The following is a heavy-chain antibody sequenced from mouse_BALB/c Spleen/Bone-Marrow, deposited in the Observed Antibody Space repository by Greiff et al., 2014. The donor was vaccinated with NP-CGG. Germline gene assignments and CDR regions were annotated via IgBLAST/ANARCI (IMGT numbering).Heavy chain of an antibody. CDR3: TRGRTWDFDY. Sequence: QVQLQQSGAELVKPGTSVKLSCKASGYTFTTYYMYWVKQRPGQGLEWIGEINPNNGGTNFKEKFKSKATLTVDKSSSTAYMQLSSLTSEDSAVYYCTRGRTWDFDYWGQGTTFTVSS. V-gene: IGHV1S81*02. CDR1: GYTFTTYY. CDR2: INPNNGGT. D-gene: IGHD4-1*01. J-gene: IGHJ2*01.